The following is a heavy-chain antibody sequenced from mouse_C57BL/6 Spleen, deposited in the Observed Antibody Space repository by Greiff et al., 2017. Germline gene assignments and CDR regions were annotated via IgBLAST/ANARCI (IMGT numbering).Heavy chain of an antibody. CDR3: ARGSTDWDRSTD. CDR2: IYPGSGST. Sequence: QVQLQQPGAELVKPGASVKMSCKASGYTFTSYWITWVKQRPGQGLEWIGDIYPGSGSTNYNEKFKSKATLTVDTSSSTAYMQLSSLTSEDSAVYYCARGSTDWDRSTDWGQGTTLTVSS. D-gene: IGHD4-1*01. J-gene: IGHJ2*01. CDR1: GYTFTSYW. V-gene: IGHV1-55*01.